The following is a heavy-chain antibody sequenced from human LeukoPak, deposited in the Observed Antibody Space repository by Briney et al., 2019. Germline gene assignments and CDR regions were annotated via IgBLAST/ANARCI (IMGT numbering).Heavy chain of an antibody. CDR1: GFTFSSYA. J-gene: IGHJ3*02. Sequence: GGSLRLSCAASGFTFSSYAMSWVRQAPGKGLEWVSAISGSGGSTYYADSVKGRFTISRDNAKNSLYLQMNSLRAEDTAVYYCARGDSSSYAFDIWGQGTMVTVSS. CDR2: ISGSGGST. CDR3: ARGDSSSYAFDI. V-gene: IGHV3-23*01. D-gene: IGHD6-13*01.